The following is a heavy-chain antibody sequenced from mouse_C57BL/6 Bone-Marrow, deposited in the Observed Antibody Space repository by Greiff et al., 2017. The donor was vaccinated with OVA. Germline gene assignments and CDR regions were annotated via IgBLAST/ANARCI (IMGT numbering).Heavy chain of an antibody. CDR2: IHPNSGST. CDR3: APTLRLWFAY. V-gene: IGHV1-64*01. D-gene: IGHD3-2*02. J-gene: IGHJ3*01. Sequence: VQLQQSGAELVKPGASVKLSCKASGYTFTSYWMHWVKQRPGQGLEWIGMIHPNSGSTNYNEKFKSKATLTVDKSSSTAYMQLSSLTSDDSAVYYCAPTLRLWFAYWGQGTLVTVSA. CDR1: GYTFTSYW.